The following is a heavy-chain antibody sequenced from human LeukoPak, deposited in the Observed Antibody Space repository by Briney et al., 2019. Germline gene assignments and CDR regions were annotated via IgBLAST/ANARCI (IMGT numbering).Heavy chain of an antibody. CDR2: INPTGST. V-gene: IGHV4-34*01. CDR3: ARGPRHYPRYRGSYRFDY. J-gene: IGHJ4*02. D-gene: IGHD1-26*01. CDR1: GGSLCGYY. Sequence: SETLSLTSAVYGGSLCGYYWSCMCAHPRKGRGWIGEINPTGSTNDHPSLKSRVTISVDTSKTQFSLKLSSVTAADTAVYYCARGPRHYPRYRGSYRFDYWGQGTLVTVSS.